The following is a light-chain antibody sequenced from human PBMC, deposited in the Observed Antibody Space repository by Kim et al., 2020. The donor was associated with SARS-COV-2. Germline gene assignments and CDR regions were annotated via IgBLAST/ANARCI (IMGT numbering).Light chain of an antibody. J-gene: IGLJ1*01. CDR1: NSDIGTYNF. V-gene: IGLV2-8*01. CDR3: VSYAGTNIYV. CDR2: DVT. Sequence: GQSVTISCTGTNSDIGTYNFVSWYQQVPGTAPKLIIYDVTERPSGVPDRFSDSKSGNTASLTVSGLQAEDEADYYCVSYAGTNIYVFGTGTRVDVL.